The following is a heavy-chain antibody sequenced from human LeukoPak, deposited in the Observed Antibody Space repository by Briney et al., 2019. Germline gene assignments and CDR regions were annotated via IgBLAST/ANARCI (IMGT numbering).Heavy chain of an antibody. Sequence: GGSLRLSCAASGFIFSSYAMHWVRQAPGKGLGWVAVISYDGSNKYADSVKGRFTISRDNSKNTLYLQMNSLRAEDTAVYYCALNRGSGWYFHYWGQEPWSPSPQ. D-gene: IGHD6-19*01. CDR3: ALNRGSGWYFHY. J-gene: IGHJ4*01. V-gene: IGHV3-30*04. CDR2: ISYDGSNK. CDR1: GFIFSSYA.